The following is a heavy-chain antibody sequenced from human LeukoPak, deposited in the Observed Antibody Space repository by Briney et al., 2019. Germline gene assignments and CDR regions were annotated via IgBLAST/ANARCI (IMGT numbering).Heavy chain of an antibody. Sequence: PSETLSLTCTVSGGSISSYYWSWLRQPPGKGLEWIGYIYDSGSTNYNPSLKSRVTISVDTSKNHFSLRLSSVTAADTAVYYCASAQGSDAFDIWGQGTMVTVSS. V-gene: IGHV4-59*12. CDR2: IYDSGST. CDR3: ASAQGSDAFDI. CDR1: GGSISSYY. J-gene: IGHJ3*02.